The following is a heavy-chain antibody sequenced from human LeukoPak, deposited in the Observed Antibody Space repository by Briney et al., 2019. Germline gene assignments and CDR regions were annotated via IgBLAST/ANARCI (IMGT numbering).Heavy chain of an antibody. CDR1: GFTFSSYE. J-gene: IGHJ5*02. D-gene: IGHD5-18*01. Sequence: GGSLRLSCAASGFTFSSYEMNWVRQAPAKGLEWVSYISSSGSTIYYADSVKGRFTISRDNAKNSLYLQMNSLRAEDTAVYYCARSFWGSSYNWFDPWGQGTLVTVSS. CDR2: ISSSGSTI. CDR3: ARSFWGSSYNWFDP. V-gene: IGHV3-48*03.